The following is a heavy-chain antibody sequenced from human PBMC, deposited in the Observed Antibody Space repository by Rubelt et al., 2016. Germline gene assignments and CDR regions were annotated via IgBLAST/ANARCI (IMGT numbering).Heavy chain of an antibody. J-gene: IGHJ4*02. Sequence: QVQLVQSGAEVKKPGASVKVSCKASGYTFTNYGMHWVRQAPGQRLEWMGWIDAGNGDTKYSQKLKDRVSSNRDASENTAYMGLSSLRSEDTAVYYCARDLTYNLPAYWGQGTRVTVSS. D-gene: IGHD5-24*01. CDR2: IDAGNGDT. CDR3: ARDLTYNLPAY. V-gene: IGHV1-3*01. CDR1: GYTFTNYG.